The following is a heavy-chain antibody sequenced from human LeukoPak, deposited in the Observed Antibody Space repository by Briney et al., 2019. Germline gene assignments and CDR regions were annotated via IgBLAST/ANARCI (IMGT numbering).Heavy chain of an antibody. CDR1: GGSISSYY. V-gene: IGHV4-59*01. CDR3: ARLTLERNYYDSSGYYYENWFDP. CDR2: IYYSGST. Sequence: TETLSLTCTVSGGSISSYYWSWIRQPPGKGLEWIGYIYYSGSTNYNPSLKSRVTISVDTSKNQFSLKLSSVTAADTAVYYCARLTLERNYYDSSGYYYENWFDPWGQGTLVTVSS. J-gene: IGHJ5*02. D-gene: IGHD3-22*01.